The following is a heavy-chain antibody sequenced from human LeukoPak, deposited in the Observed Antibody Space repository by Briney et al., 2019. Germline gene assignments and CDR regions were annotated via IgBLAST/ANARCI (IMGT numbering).Heavy chain of an antibody. CDR3: ARIVLDYYDSSGSVAAFDI. V-gene: IGHV4-39*01. CDR1: GGSISSTTYY. CDR2: VYYTGGT. Sequence: SETLSLTCTVSGGSISSTTYYWGWIRQPPGKGLEWIGSVYYTGGTYNNPSLKSRLTISIDTSRNQFSLKLSSVTAADTAVYYCARIVLDYYDSSGSVAAFDIWGQGTMVTVSS. D-gene: IGHD3-22*01. J-gene: IGHJ3*02.